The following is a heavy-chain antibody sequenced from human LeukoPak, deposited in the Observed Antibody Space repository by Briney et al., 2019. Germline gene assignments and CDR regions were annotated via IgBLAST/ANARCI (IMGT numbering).Heavy chain of an antibody. CDR3: GRSVAAADDY. Sequence: GGSLRLSCAASGFTFSSYAMSWVRQAPGKGLGWVSAISGSGGSTYYADSVKGRFTISRDNSKNTLYLQMNSLRAEDTAVYYCGRSVAAADDYWGQGTLVTVSS. D-gene: IGHD6-13*01. CDR1: GFTFSSYA. V-gene: IGHV3-23*01. J-gene: IGHJ4*02. CDR2: ISGSGGST.